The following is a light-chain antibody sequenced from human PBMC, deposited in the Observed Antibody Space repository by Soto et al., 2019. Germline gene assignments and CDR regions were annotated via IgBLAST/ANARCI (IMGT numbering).Light chain of an antibody. CDR2: DAF. CDR1: QDISNY. Sequence: DIQMTQSPSSLSASVGDSLTITCQARQDISNYVNWYQQKPGKAPKLLIFDAFHLETGDSSRFSGSGSVSDFTFAISSLQPEDLATYYCQQYDAYPLTFGGGTKVEIK. CDR3: QQYDAYPLT. J-gene: IGKJ4*01. V-gene: IGKV1-33*01.